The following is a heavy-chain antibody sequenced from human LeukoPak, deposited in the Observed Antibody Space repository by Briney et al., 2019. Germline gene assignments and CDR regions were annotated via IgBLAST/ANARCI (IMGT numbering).Heavy chain of an antibody. J-gene: IGHJ3*02. D-gene: IGHD1-26*01. Sequence: GSLRLSCAASGFTFSSYAMSWIRQPPGKGLEWIGYIDYSGSTNYNPSLKSRVTISLDRSKIQFSVKLSSVTTADTAVYYCARGRRSSGRHDAFDIWGQGTMVTVSS. CDR3: ARGRRSSGRHDAFDI. CDR1: GFTFSSYA. CDR2: IDYSGST. V-gene: IGHV4-59*01.